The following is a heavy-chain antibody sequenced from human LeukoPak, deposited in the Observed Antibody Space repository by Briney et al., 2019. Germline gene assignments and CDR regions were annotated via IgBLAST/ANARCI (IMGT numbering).Heavy chain of an antibody. J-gene: IGHJ4*02. V-gene: IGHV4-39*01. CDR2: IYYSGNT. CDR1: GGSISSSSYY. CDR3: ARIRDNDFWSGYRIDY. D-gene: IGHD3-3*01. Sequence: PSETLSLTCTVSGGSISSSSYYWGWSRQPPGKGLEWIGTIYYSGNTYYNPSLKSRVTISVDTSKSQFSLKLSSVTAADTAVYYCARIRDNDFWSGYRIDYWGQGTLVTVSS.